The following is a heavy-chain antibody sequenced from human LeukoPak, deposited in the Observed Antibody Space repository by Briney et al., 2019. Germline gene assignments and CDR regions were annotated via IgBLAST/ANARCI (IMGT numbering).Heavy chain of an antibody. V-gene: IGHV1-69*04. D-gene: IGHD2-15*01. CDR1: GYSFDTYV. Sequence: GASVKVSCKASGYSFDTYVFNWVRQAPGQGLVWMGRIIPILGITNYARNFQGRVAITADKSTSTAYMELASLRAEDTAVYYCARGRGYCSGGSCYDYYYMDVWGKGTTVTVSS. CDR3: ARGRGYCSGGSCYDYYYMDV. CDR2: IIPILGIT. J-gene: IGHJ6*03.